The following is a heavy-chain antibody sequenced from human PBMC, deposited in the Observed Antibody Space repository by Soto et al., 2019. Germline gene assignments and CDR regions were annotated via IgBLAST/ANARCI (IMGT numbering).Heavy chain of an antibody. Sequence: SETLSLTCTVSGGSISSSSYYWGWIRQPPGKGLEWIGEINHSGSTNYNPSLKSRVTISVDTSKNQFSLKLSSVTAADTAVYYCARGRRYPFDPWGQGTLVTVSS. CDR1: GGSISSSSYY. D-gene: IGHD3-16*02. J-gene: IGHJ5*02. CDR3: ARGRRYPFDP. V-gene: IGHV4-39*07. CDR2: INHSGST.